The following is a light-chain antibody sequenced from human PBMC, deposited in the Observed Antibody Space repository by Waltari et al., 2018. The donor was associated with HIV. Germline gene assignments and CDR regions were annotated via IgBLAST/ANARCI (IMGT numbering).Light chain of an antibody. CDR1: QTIGDY. J-gene: IGKJ3*01. CDR2: SAT. CDR3: EQIYTFPLFS. Sequence: DIQLTQSPSPLSASVGDRVTLTCRASQTIGDYVNWYQKKPGKTPKVFIYSATSLQPGVPSRFSGSGSGTDFALTISSLQPEDLAIYYCEQIYTFPLFSFGPGTKVEIK. V-gene: IGKV1-39*01.